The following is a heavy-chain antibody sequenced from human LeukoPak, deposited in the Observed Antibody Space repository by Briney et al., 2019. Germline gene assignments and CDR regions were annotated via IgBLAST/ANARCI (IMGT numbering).Heavy chain of an antibody. CDR2: INHSGST. J-gene: IGHJ5*02. CDR3: ARGTLDNWFDP. CDR1: GGSISSSSYY. V-gene: IGHV4-39*07. Sequence: PSETLSLTCTVSGGSISSSSYYWGWIRQPPGKGLEWIGEINHSGSTNYNPSLKSRVTISVDTSKNQFSLKLSSVTAADTAVYYCARGTLDNWFDPWGQGTLVTVSS. D-gene: IGHD1-1*01.